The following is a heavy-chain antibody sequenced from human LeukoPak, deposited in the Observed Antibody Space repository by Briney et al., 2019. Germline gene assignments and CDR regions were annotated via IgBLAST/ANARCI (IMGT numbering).Heavy chain of an antibody. CDR2: IYHSGST. CDR1: GYSISSGYY. V-gene: IGHV4-38-2*02. Sequence: PSETLSLTCTVSGYSISSGYYWGWIRQPPGKGLEWIGSIYHSGSTYYNPSLKSRVTISVDTSKNQFSLKLSSVTAADTAVYYCAREPGEYFDYWGQGTLVTVSS. J-gene: IGHJ4*02. CDR3: AREPGEYFDY.